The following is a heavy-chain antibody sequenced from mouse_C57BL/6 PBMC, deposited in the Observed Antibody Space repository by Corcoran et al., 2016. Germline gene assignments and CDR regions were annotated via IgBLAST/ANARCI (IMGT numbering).Heavy chain of an antibody. J-gene: IGHJ2*01. CDR1: GYTFTTYG. CDR3: ARTTVVHFDY. V-gene: IGHV9-3*01. Sequence: QIQLVQSGPELKKPGETVKISCKASGYTFTTYGMSWVKQAPGKGLKWMGWINTYSGVPTYADDFMGRFAFSLETSASTAYLQINNLKNEDTATYFCARTTVVHFDYWGQGTTLTVSS. CDR2: INTYSGVP. D-gene: IGHD1-1*01.